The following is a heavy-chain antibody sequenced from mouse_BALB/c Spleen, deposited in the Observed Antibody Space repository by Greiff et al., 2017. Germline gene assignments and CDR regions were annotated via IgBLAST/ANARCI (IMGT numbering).Heavy chain of an antibody. J-gene: IGHJ1*01. CDR1: GFTFTDYY. CDR3: TREGHYYGSSYWYFDV. Sequence: EVKLMESGGGLVQPGGSLRLSCATSGFTFTDYYMSWVRQPPGKALEWLGFIRNKANGYTTEYSASVKGRFTISRDNAKNTLYLQMSSLKSEDTAMYYCTREGHYYGSSYWYFDVWGAGTTVTVSS. CDR2: IRNKANGYTT. D-gene: IGHD1-1*01. V-gene: IGHV7-3*02.